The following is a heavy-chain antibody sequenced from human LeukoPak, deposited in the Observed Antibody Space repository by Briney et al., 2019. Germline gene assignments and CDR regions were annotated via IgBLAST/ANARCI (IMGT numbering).Heavy chain of an antibody. V-gene: IGHV1-2*06. Sequence: ASVKVSCKASGYTFTGYYVHWVRQAPGQGLEWMGRINPNSGDTNYAQKFQGRVTMTRDTSISTAYMELSRLRSDDTAVYYCASDYCGGDCFPDYWGQGTLVTVSS. CDR1: GYTFTGYY. J-gene: IGHJ4*02. CDR2: INPNSGDT. D-gene: IGHD2-21*02. CDR3: ASDYCGGDCFPDY.